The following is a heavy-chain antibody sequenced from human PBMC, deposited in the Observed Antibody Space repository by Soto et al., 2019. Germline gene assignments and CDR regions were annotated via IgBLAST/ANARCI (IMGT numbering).Heavy chain of an antibody. V-gene: IGHV1-8*01. CDR1: GYSFTSLD. CDR3: ARGVTAGVDY. CDR2: MQPSSGRT. Sequence: AAVKVSCKASGYSFTSLDINWVRQATGQGLEWMGWMQPSSGRTGYAQKFQGRVTMTRDTSINTAYMELSSLTSDDTAFYYCARGVTAGVDYWGQGTLVTVSS. D-gene: IGHD1-26*01. J-gene: IGHJ4*02.